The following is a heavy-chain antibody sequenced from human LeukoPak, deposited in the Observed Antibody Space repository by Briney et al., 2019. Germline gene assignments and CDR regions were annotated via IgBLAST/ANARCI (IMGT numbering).Heavy chain of an antibody. Sequence: GGSLRLSCAASGFTFSDYYMSWIRQAPGKGLEWGSYISSSGSTIYYADSVKGRFTISRDNAKNSLYLQMNSLRAEDTAVYYCASGGFLEWLLGAPVYYFDYWGQGTLVTVSS. J-gene: IGHJ4*02. CDR1: GFTFSDYY. CDR3: ASGGFLEWLLGAPVYYFDY. D-gene: IGHD3-3*01. V-gene: IGHV3-11*01. CDR2: ISSSGSTI.